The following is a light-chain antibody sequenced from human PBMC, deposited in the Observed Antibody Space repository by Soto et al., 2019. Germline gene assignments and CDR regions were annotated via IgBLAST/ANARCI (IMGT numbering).Light chain of an antibody. V-gene: IGKV1-5*03. CDR2: QVS. J-gene: IGKJ1*01. Sequence: DILLTQSPSTLSASLGDRVTISCRASQSINKWLAWYQHKPGKAPNLLIYQVSTLHSGVPSRFSGSGSGTELTLTISSLRPDDFATYYCQHYSGDRATFGQGTKVDIX. CDR1: QSINKW. CDR3: QHYSGDRAT.